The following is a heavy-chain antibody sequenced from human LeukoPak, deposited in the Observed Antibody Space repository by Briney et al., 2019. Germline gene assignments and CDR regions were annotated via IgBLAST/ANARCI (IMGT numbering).Heavy chain of an antibody. J-gene: IGHJ5*02. CDR3: ARHWYYDFWSGYSGWFDP. CDR1: GGSISSGGYS. V-gene: IGHV4-30-2*01. Sequence: KASETLSLTCAVSGGSISSGGYSWSWIRQPPGKGLEWIVYIYHSGSTYYNPSLKSRVTISVDRSKNQFSLKLSSVTAADTAVYYCARHWYYDFWSGYSGWFDPWGQGTLVTVSS. D-gene: IGHD3-3*01. CDR2: IYHSGST.